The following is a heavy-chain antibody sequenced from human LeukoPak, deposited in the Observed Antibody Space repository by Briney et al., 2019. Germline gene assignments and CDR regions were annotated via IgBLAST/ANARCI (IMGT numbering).Heavy chain of an antibody. Sequence: GGSLRLSCAASGFSFTSCAMQWVRQAPGKGLEWVSTINPTADRTYYADSVTGRFTISRDNSKNTVYLQMNGLRAEDTAVYYCTRRPNWSFSDFWGQGTLVTVSS. J-gene: IGHJ4*02. CDR3: TRRPNWSFSDF. CDR2: INPTADRT. CDR1: GFSFTSCA. D-gene: IGHD1-20*01. V-gene: IGHV3-23*01.